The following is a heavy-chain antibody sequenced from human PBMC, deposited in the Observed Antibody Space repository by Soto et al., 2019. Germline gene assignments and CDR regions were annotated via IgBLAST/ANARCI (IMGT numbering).Heavy chain of an antibody. CDR2: LNGGANGP. Sequence: LRLSCTASGFTFSNFAMSWVRQAPGRGLEWVSSLNGGANGPKYADSVKGRFTISRDNSKNTLYLQINSLSADDTAVYYCAKDPGNARYFDSWGQGTLVTVSS. V-gene: IGHV3-23*01. J-gene: IGHJ4*02. CDR3: AKDPGNARYFDS. CDR1: GFTFSNFA.